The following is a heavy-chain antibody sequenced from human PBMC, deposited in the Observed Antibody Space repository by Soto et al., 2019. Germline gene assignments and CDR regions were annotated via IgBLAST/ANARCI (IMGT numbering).Heavy chain of an antibody. CDR1: GYTFTSYG. J-gene: IGHJ5*02. CDR3: ARSPYYDFWSGHKSWFDP. CDR2: ISAYNGNT. Sequence: GASVKVSCKASGYTFTSYGISWVRQAPGQGLEWMGWISAYNGNTNYAQKLQGRVTMTTDTSTSTAYMELRSLRSDDTAVYYCARSPYYDFWSGHKSWFDPWGRGTLVTVSS. D-gene: IGHD3-3*01. V-gene: IGHV1-18*01.